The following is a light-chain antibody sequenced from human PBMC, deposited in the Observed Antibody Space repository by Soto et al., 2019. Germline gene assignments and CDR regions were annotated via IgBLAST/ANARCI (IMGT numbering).Light chain of an antibody. CDR3: QQLFDSPIT. CDR1: QSISSW. J-gene: IGKJ5*01. V-gene: IGKV1-5*01. Sequence: DIQMTQSPSTLSASVGDRVTITCRASQSISSWLAWYQQKPGKAPKLLIYAASTLQSGVPSRFSGSGSGTGFTLTISSLQPEDCATYYCQQLFDSPITFGQGTRLENK. CDR2: AAS.